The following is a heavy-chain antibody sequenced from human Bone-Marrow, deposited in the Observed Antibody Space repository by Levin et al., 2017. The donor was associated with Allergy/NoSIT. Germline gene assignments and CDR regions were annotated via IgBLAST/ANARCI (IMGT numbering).Heavy chain of an antibody. CDR1: GFTFSSYG. CDR3: AREPYGDSDEFAFDI. V-gene: IGHV3-33*01. J-gene: IGHJ3*02. Sequence: QPGGSLRLSCAASGFTFSSYGMHWVRQAPGKGLEWVAVIWYDGSNKYYADSVKGRFTISRDNSKNTLYLQMNSLRAEDTAVYYCAREPYGDSDEFAFDIWGQGTMVTVSS. D-gene: IGHD4-17*01. CDR2: IWYDGSNK.